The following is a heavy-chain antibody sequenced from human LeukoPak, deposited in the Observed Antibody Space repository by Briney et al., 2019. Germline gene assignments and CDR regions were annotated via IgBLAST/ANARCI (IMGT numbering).Heavy chain of an antibody. Sequence: GGSLRLSCAASGFTFSSYSMNWVRQAPGKGLEWVSYISSSSSTIYYADSVKGRFTISRDNAKNSLYLQMNSLRAEDTAVYYCASGGTYYYDSSGYYSAYYYYGMDVWGQGATVTVSS. J-gene: IGHJ6*02. CDR2: ISSSSSTI. V-gene: IGHV3-48*01. CDR1: GFTFSSYS. CDR3: ASGGTYYYDSSGYYSAYYYYGMDV. D-gene: IGHD3-22*01.